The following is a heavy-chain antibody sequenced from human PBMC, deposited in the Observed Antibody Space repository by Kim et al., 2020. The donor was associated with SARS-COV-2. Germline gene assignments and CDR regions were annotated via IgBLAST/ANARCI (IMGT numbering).Heavy chain of an antibody. J-gene: IGHJ2*01. Sequence: DGSNKYYADSVKGRFTISRDNSKNTLYLQMNSLRAEDTAVYYCAREVGDLWGRGTLVTVSS. CDR2: DGSNK. V-gene: IGHV3-30*01. CDR3: AREVGDL.